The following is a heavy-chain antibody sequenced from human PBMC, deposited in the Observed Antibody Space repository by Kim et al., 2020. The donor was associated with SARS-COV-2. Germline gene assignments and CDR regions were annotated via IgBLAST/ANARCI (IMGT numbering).Heavy chain of an antibody. Sequence: SGKGRLPISRDNSKNTLDLQMNSLRAEDTAVYYCAKEYGSGTYYLYSDYWGQGTLVSVSS. V-gene: IGHV3-33*06. CDR3: AKEYGSGTYYLYSDY. J-gene: IGHJ4*02. D-gene: IGHD3-10*01.